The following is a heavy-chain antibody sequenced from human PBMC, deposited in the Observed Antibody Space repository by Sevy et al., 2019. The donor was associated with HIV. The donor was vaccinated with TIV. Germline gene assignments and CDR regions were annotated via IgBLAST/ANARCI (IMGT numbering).Heavy chain of an antibody. CDR2: IYYSGST. J-gene: IGHJ5*02. CDR3: ARDQSNYDFWSGYYSDWFDP. CDR1: GGSISSYY. V-gene: IGHV4-59*01. Sequence: SETLSLTCTVSGGSISSYYWSWIRQSPGKGLEWIGYIYYSGSTNYNPSLKSRVTISVDTSKNQFSLKLSSVTAADTAVYYCARDQSNYDFWSGYYSDWFDPWGQGTLVTVSS. D-gene: IGHD3-3*01.